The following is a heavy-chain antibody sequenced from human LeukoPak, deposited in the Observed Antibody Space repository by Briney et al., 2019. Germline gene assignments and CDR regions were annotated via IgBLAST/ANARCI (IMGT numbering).Heavy chain of an antibody. V-gene: IGHV3-64D*08. Sequence: PGGSLRLSCSASGFTSSSYAMHWVRQAPGKGLEYVSAISSNGGSTYYADSVKGRFTISRDNSKNTLYLQMSSLRAEDTAVYYCVRIMYSSGWHWFDPWGQGTLVTVFS. CDR2: ISSNGGST. CDR1: GFTSSSYA. CDR3: VRIMYSSGWHWFDP. J-gene: IGHJ5*02. D-gene: IGHD6-19*01.